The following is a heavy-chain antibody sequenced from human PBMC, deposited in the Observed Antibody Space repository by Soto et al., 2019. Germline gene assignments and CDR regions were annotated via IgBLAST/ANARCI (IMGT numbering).Heavy chain of an antibody. D-gene: IGHD6-6*01. CDR1: GFTFSTYW. Sequence: HPGGSLRLSCAASGFTFSTYWMHWVRQAPGKGLEYVSGISSNGVGTYYANSVQGRFTISRDNSKNTVYLQMGSLRPEDMAVYYCARRARPDFYYMDVWGKGTTVTVSS. V-gene: IGHV3-64*01. CDR2: ISSNGVGT. CDR3: ARRARPDFYYMDV. J-gene: IGHJ6*03.